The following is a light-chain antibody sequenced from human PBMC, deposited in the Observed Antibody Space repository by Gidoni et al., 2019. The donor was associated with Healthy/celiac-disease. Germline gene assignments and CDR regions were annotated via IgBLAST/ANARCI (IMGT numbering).Light chain of an antibody. CDR3: QQYGSSAYT. Sequence: DIVLTQSPGTLSLSPGERATLSCSASQRVSSSHLAWYQQKPGQAPRLLIYGASSRATGIPDRFSGSGSGTDFTLTISRLEPEDFAVYYCQQYGSSAYTFGQGTKLEIK. V-gene: IGKV3-20*01. J-gene: IGKJ2*01. CDR2: GAS. CDR1: QRVSSSH.